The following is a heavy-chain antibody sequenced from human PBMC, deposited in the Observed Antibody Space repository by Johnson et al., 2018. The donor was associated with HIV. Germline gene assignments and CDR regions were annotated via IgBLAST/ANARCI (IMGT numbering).Heavy chain of an antibody. V-gene: IGHV3-30*02. CDR2: IRYDGSNK. Sequence: QVQLVESGGGVVQPGGSLRLSCAASGFTFSSYGMHWVRQAPGKGLEWVAFIRYDGSNKYYADSVKGRFTISRDNSKNTLYLQMNSLRAEDTAVYYCARDLGHWDSPRSAVDIWGQGTMVTVSS. CDR3: ARDLGHWDSPRSAVDI. J-gene: IGHJ3*02. D-gene: IGHD1/OR15-1a*01. CDR1: GFTFSSYG.